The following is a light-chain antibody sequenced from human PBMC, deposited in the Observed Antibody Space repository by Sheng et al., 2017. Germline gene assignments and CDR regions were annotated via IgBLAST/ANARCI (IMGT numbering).Light chain of an antibody. J-gene: IGKJ1*01. V-gene: IGKV3-20*01. CDR1: QSVSSSY. Sequence: EIVMTQSPATLSVSPGERATLSCRASQSVSSSYFAWYQQKPGQAPRLLIYGASSRATGIPDRFSGSGSGTDFSLSISRLEPEDFAVYYCHQYGTSPWTFGQGTKVEIK. CDR3: HQYGTSPWT. CDR2: GAS.